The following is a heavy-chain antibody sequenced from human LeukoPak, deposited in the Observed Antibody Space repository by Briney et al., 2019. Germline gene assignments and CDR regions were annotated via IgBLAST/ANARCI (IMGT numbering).Heavy chain of an antibody. D-gene: IGHD1-7*01. CDR2: LSKDGSNR. J-gene: IGHJ4*02. CDR1: TFNFINYD. V-gene: IGHV3-30*03. CDR3: KVELNY. Sequence: QPGGSLRLSCSAPTFNFINYDMPWVRQAPGKGLEWVAVLSKDGSNRYYADSVRGRFTISRDNSKNTLYLQMNSLRREDTAVYYCKVELNYWGQGTLVTVSS.